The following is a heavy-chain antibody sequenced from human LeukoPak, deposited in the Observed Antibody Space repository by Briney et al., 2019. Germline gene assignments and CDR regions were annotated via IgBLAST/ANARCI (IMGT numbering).Heavy chain of an antibody. V-gene: IGHV4-39*01. CDR2: IYYSGST. J-gene: IGHJ5*02. CDR1: GGSISSSSYY. D-gene: IGHD2-2*01. Sequence: KPSETLSLTCTVSGGSISSSSYYGGWIREPPGKGLEWIGSIYYSGSTYYNPSLESRVTISVDTSKNQFSLKLSSVTAADTAVYYCARCYCSSTSCFSNWFDPWGQGTLVTVSS. CDR3: ARCYCSSTSCFSNWFDP.